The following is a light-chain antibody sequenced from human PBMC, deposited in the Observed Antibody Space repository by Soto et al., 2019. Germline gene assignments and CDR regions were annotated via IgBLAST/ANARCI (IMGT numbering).Light chain of an antibody. J-gene: IGKJ2*01. Sequence: EVVMTQSPATLYVSPGERVTLSCRASQAVGYNLAWYQHKPGQAPRLLIYGASTRVTGIPTRFSGSGSGTEFTHTISSLQSEDFAIYYCQQSYTFGQGTKVDIK. V-gene: IGKV3-15*01. CDR2: GAS. CDR3: QQSYT. CDR1: QAVGYN.